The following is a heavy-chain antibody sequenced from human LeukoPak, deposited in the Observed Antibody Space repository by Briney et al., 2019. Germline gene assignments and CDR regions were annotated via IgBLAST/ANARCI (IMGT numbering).Heavy chain of an antibody. D-gene: IGHD6-19*01. Sequence: GRSLRLSCAASGFTFSSYGMHWVRQAPGKGLEWVAVIWYDGSNKYYADSVKGRFTISRDNSKNTLYLQMNSLRAEDTAVYYCARDETGYSSDLPGGYFDYWGQGTLVTVSS. J-gene: IGHJ4*02. CDR1: GFTFSSYG. CDR3: ARDETGYSSDLPGGYFDY. CDR2: IWYDGSNK. V-gene: IGHV3-33*01.